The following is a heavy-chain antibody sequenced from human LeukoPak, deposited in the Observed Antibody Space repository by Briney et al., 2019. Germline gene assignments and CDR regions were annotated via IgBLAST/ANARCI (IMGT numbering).Heavy chain of an antibody. Sequence: GGSLRLSCAASGFTFSSYAMSWVRQAPGKGLEWVSLISDSGGSTYYADSVKGRFTISRDNSKNTVYLQMNSLRAEDTAVYYCAKGRGPTGWAFDYWAQGTLVTVSS. CDR3: AKGRGPTGWAFDY. CDR1: GFTFSSYA. V-gene: IGHV3-23*01. CDR2: ISDSGGST. D-gene: IGHD6-19*01. J-gene: IGHJ4*02.